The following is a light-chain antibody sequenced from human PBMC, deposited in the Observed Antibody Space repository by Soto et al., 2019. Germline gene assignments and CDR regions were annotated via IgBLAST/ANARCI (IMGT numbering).Light chain of an antibody. V-gene: IGLV1-44*01. CDR3: AVWDDSLNGVV. Sequence: QSVLTQPPSASGPPGQRVTISCSGSSSNIGSNTVNWYQQLPGTAPKLFIYSNNQRPSGVPDRFSGSKSGTSASLAISGLQSEDEADYYCAVWDDSLNGVVFGGGTKLIVL. J-gene: IGLJ2*01. CDR1: SSNIGSNT. CDR2: SNN.